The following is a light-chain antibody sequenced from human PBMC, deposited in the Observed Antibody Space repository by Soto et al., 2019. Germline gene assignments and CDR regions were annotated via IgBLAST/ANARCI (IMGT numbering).Light chain of an antibody. J-gene: IGLJ1*01. CDR3: TSHAGTINFPYI. V-gene: IGLV2-8*01. CDR1: SSDVGAYNY. Sequence: QSALTQPPSASGSPGQSVTISCTGTSSDVGAYNYVSWYQHHPGKAPKLMVYEVNKRPSGVPDRCSGSKSGNTASLTVSGLQAEDEADYYCTSHAGTINFPYIFGTGTKLTVL. CDR2: EVN.